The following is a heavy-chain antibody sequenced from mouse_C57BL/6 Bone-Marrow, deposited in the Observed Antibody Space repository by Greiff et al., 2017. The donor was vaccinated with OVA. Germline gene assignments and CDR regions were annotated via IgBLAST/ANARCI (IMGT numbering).Heavy chain of an antibody. Sequence: EVKLMESGGGLVQPGGSLKLSCAASGFTFSDYYMYWVRQTPEKRLEWIAYISPGGGSTYYTDNVKGRFTISGDNAKNTLYRQMSTLKSEDTAMYYWARHPLDGNHAMDYWGQGTSVTVSS. J-gene: IGHJ4*01. D-gene: IGHD2-1*01. CDR1: GFTFSDYY. V-gene: IGHV5-12*01. CDR3: ARHPLDGNHAMDY. CDR2: ISPGGGST.